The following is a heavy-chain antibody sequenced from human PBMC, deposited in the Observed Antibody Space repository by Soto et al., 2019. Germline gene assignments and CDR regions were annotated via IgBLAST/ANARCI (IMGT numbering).Heavy chain of an antibody. CDR1: GFTFSSYW. CDR2: INSDGSST. V-gene: IGHV3-74*01. D-gene: IGHD2-2*01. CDR3: AKAYCSSTSCASDY. Sequence: GESLRLSCAASGFTFSSYWMHWVRQAPGKGLVWVSRINSDGSSTSYADSVKGRFTISRDNAKNTLYLQMTSLRAEDTAFYYCAKAYCSSTSCASDYWGQGTLVTVSS. J-gene: IGHJ4*02.